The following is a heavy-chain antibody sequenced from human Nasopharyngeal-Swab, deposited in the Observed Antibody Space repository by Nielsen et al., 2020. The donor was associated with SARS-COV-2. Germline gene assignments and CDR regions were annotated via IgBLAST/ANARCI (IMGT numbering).Heavy chain of an antibody. J-gene: IGHJ6*02. V-gene: IGHV4-34*01. Sequence: RQAPGKGLEWIGEISHSGTSKYNPALKSRVSISVDTSKNQVSLKLRSATAADRGVYYCARGGPPGHYYHYYGLDVWGQGTTVTVSS. D-gene: IGHD1-14*01. CDR3: ARGGPPGHYYHYYGLDV. CDR2: ISHSGTS.